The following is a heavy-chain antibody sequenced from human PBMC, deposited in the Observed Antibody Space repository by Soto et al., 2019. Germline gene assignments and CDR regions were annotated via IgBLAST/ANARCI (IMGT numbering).Heavy chain of an antibody. Sequence: QVQLQQWGAGPLRPLETLSLTCGVSGGSFSGYYWAWIRQSPGKGLEWIGEINDRGSINYNPSLKSRVSMSVDKSKNHYSLNLRSVTAADTAVYYCARESHDILTGPPWVWYFDLWGRGTLVTVSS. V-gene: IGHV4-34*01. CDR3: ARESHDILTGPPWVWYFDL. CDR2: INDRGSI. D-gene: IGHD3-9*01. CDR1: GGSFSGYY. J-gene: IGHJ2*01.